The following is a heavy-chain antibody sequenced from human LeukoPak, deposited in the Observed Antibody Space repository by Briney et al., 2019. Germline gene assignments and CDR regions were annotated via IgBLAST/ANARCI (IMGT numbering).Heavy chain of an antibody. D-gene: IGHD3-22*01. CDR3: AKDLHVSSYDSSGYYYEASGFDY. V-gene: IGHV3-30*18. CDR2: ISYDGSNK. Sequence: GGSPRLSCAASGFTFSSYGMHWVRQAPGKGLEWVAVISYDGSNKYYADSVKGRFTISRDNSKNTLYLQMNSLRAEDTAVYYCAKDLHVSSYDSSGYYYEASGFDYWGQGTLDTVSS. CDR1: GFTFSSYG. J-gene: IGHJ4*02.